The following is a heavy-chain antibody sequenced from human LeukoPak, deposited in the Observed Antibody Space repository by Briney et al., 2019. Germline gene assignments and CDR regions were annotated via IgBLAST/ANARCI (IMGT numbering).Heavy chain of an antibody. CDR3: ARARRYCSSTSRYLFDY. CDR1: GGSISSYY. Sequence: SETLSLTCTVSGGSISSYYWSWIRQPPGKGLEWIGYIYYSGSTNYNPSLKSRVTISVDTSKNQFSLKLSSVTAADTAVYYCARARRYCSSTSRYLFDYWGQGTLVTVSS. J-gene: IGHJ4*02. V-gene: IGHV4-59*01. D-gene: IGHD2-2*01. CDR2: IYYSGST.